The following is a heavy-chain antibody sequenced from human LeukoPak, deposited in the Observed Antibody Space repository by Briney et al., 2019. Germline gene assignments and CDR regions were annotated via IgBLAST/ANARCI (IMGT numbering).Heavy chain of an antibody. Sequence: SETLSLTCAVSGGSISSSHWWSWVRQPPGKGLEWIGEIYHSRSTNYNPSLTSRVTISVDKSKNQFSLKLSAGTAADTAVFYCASKNYCDYGEFHSWGQGTVVTVSS. CDR1: GGSISSSHW. J-gene: IGHJ4*02. CDR2: IYHSRST. D-gene: IGHD4/OR15-4a*01. CDR3: ASKNYCDYGEFHS. V-gene: IGHV4-4*02.